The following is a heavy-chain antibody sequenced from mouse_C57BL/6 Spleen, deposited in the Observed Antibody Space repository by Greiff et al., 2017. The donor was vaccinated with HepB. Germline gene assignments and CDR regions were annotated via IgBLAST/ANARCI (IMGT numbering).Heavy chain of an antibody. V-gene: IGHV5-17*01. CDR2: ISSGSSTI. CDR3: ARGVVVGAMDY. CDR1: GFTFSDYG. J-gene: IGHJ4*01. D-gene: IGHD1-1*01. Sequence: EVNLVASGGGLVKPGGSLKLSCAASGFTFSDYGMHWVRQAPEKGLEWVAYISSGSSTIYYADTVKGRFTISRDNAKNTLFLQMTSLRSEDTAMYYCARGVVVGAMDYWGQGTSVTVSS.